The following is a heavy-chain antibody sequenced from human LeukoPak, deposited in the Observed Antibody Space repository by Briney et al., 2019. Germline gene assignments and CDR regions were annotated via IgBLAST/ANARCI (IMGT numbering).Heavy chain of an antibody. CDR2: TYYRSKWYS. Sequence: SHTLSLTCAISGDSVSSNSAAWNWINQSPSRGLEWLGRTYYRSKWYSDSAVSAKSRITIYPDTSKNQFSLQLNSVTPDDTVVYYCARTRDGYIDYWGQGTLVTVSS. J-gene: IGHJ4*02. D-gene: IGHD5-24*01. CDR3: ARTRDGYIDY. V-gene: IGHV6-1*01. CDR1: GDSVSSNSAA.